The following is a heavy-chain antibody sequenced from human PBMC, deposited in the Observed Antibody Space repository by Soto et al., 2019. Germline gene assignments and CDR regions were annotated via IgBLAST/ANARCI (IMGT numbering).Heavy chain of an antibody. CDR3: AGDTQRDYFDS. CDR2: FSYSGSS. D-gene: IGHD6-25*01. CDR1: GGSITSDH. J-gene: IGHJ4*02. V-gene: IGHV4-59*01. Sequence: PSETLSLTXTVSGGSITSDHWSWIRQPPGKGLEWIGYFSYSGSSNYNPSLKSRVTISVDTSKNQFSLKLSSVTAADTAVYYCAGDTQRDYFDSWGQGTLVTVSS.